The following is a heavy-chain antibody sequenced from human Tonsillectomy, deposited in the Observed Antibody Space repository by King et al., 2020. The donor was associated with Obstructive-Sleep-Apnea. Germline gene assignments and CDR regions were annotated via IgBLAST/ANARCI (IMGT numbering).Heavy chain of an antibody. CDR3: TTGGRVGVLDAFDI. Sequence: VQLVESGGGLVKPGGSLRLSCAASGFTFSNAWMSWVRQAPGKGLEWVGRIKSKTAGGTTDYAAPVKGRFTIARDDSKNTLYLQMNSLKTEDTAVYYCTTGGRVGVLDAFDIWGQGTMVTASS. CDR2: IKSKTAGGTT. CDR1: GFTFSNAW. J-gene: IGHJ3*02. D-gene: IGHD1-26*01. V-gene: IGHV3-15*01.